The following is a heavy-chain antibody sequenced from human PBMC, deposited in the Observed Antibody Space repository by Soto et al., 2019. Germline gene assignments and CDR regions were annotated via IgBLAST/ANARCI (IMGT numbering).Heavy chain of an antibody. V-gene: IGHV3-23*01. CDR1: GFTFISYG. J-gene: IGHJ5*02. CDR2: ITTTGRNT. CDR3: ARGAAAAGTDWFDA. D-gene: IGHD6-13*01. Sequence: EMQLLESGGGLVQPGGSLRLSCAASGFTFISYGMTWVRQAPGKGLEWVSGITTTGRNTYYAESVKGRFTISRDNSKNVVYLQKNSLRAEDTAVHYCARGAAAAGTDWFDAWGQGTLVIVSS.